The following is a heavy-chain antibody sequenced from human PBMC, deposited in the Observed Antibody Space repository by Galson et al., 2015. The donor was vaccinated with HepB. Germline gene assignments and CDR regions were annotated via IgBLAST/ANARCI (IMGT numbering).Heavy chain of an antibody. D-gene: IGHD1-26*01. V-gene: IGHV4-39*07. J-gene: IGHJ6*04. CDR2: FYFSGSGST. CDR1: GGSISARTFY. Sequence: SETLSLTCIVSGGSISARTFYWGWIRHSPGRGLEWIGSFYFSGSGSTYYNPSLKSRVAISIDPSKNQFSLNLTSVTAADSAVYYCARDGGWSSDVWGKGTTVTVAS. CDR3: ARDGGWSSDV.